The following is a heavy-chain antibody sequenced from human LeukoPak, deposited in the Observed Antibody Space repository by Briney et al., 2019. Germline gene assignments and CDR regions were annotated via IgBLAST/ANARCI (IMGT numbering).Heavy chain of an antibody. CDR2: TSGSGGST. J-gene: IGHJ4*02. CDR1: GFTFSSYA. Sequence: PGGSLRLSCAASGFTFSSYAMSWVRQAPGKGLEWVSATSGSGGSTYYADSVKGRFTISRDNSKNTLYLQMNSLRAEDTAVYYCAKDLKEGRYYFDYWGQGTLVTVSS. V-gene: IGHV3-23*01. CDR3: AKDLKEGRYYFDY.